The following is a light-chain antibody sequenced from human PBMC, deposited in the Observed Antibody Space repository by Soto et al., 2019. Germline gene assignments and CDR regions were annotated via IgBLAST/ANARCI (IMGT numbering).Light chain of an antibody. J-gene: IGLJ3*02. CDR3: LLYYGGTQLWV. CDR2: STS. CDR1: XXXXTSGYY. V-gene: IGLV7-43*01. Sequence: QAVVTQEPSLTVSPGGTVTLTXXXXXXXXTSGYYANWVQQKPGQAPRALIYSTSNKHSWTPARFSGSLLGGKAALTLSGVQPEDEAEYYCLLYYGGTQLWVFGGGTQLTVL.